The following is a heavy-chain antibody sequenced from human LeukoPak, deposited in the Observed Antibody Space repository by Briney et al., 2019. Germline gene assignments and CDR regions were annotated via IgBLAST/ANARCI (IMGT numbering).Heavy chain of an antibody. CDR3: ARTANFAARYYIDY. CDR1: GFTFSSYT. CDR2: ISGSSRHK. Sequence: GGSLRLSCAASGFTFSSYTMNWVRQAPGKGLEWVSSISGSSRHKYYADSVKGRFTISRDNAKNSLYLQMNSLRAEDTALYYCARTANFAARYYIDYRGQGTLVTVSS. D-gene: IGHD3-3*01. J-gene: IGHJ4*02. V-gene: IGHV3-21*01.